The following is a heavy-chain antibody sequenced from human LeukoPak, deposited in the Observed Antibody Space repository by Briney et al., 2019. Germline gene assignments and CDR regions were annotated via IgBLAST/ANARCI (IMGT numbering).Heavy chain of an antibody. D-gene: IGHD5-12*01. CDR3: ARFPLGGYSGYDYIGYFDY. Sequence: AAAVKVSCKASGYTFTSYGISWVRQAPGQGLEWMGWISGYNGNTNYAQKLQGRVTMTTDTSTSTAYMELRSLRSDDTAVYYCARFPLGGYSGYDYIGYFDYWGQGTLVTVSS. CDR1: GYTFTSYG. V-gene: IGHV1-18*01. J-gene: IGHJ4*02. CDR2: ISGYNGNT.